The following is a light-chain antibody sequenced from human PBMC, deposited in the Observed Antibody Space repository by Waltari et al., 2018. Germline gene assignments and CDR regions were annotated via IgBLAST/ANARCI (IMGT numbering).Light chain of an antibody. CDR2: AAS. Sequence: DIQMTQSPSSLSASVGDRVTITCRASQSISSYLNWYQQKPGKAPKLLIYAASSLQSGVPSRFSGSGSVTDFTLTISSLQPEDFATYYCQQSYSTLWTFGQGTKEEIK. V-gene: IGKV1-39*01. CDR3: QQSYSTLWT. J-gene: IGKJ1*01. CDR1: QSISSY.